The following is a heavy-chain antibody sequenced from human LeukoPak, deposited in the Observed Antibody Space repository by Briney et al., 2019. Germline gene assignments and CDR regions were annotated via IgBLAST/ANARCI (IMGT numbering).Heavy chain of an antibody. J-gene: IGHJ6*03. V-gene: IGHV4-38-2*02. CDR2: IYHSGST. CDR3: ARVYDFWSGYYTGYMDV. CDR1: GYSINNGYY. D-gene: IGHD3-3*01. Sequence: SSETLSLTCTVSGYSINNGYYWGWIRQPPGKGLEWIGSIYHSGSTYYKPSLKSRVTISVDTSKNQFSLKLSSVTAADTAVYYCARVYDFWSGYYTGYMDVWGKGTTVTVSS.